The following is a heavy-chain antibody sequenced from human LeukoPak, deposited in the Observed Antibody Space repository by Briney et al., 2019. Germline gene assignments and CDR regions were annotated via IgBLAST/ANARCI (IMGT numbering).Heavy chain of an antibody. Sequence: SETLSLTCAVYGGSLTSYYWSWVRQTPGRGLEWIGEIDERGRTVYSPSFRSRVTISVDTSKNQFSLKLSSVTAADTAVYYCASRYYYGSGSYPDYWGQGTLVTVSS. CDR1: GGSLTSYY. D-gene: IGHD3-10*01. J-gene: IGHJ4*02. CDR3: ASRYYYGSGSYPDY. V-gene: IGHV4-34*01. CDR2: IDERGRT.